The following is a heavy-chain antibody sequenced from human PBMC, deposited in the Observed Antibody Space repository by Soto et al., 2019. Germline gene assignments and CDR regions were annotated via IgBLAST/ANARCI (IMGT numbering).Heavy chain of an antibody. V-gene: IGHV3-7*01. Sequence: GGSLRLSCAASGFTFSSYWMSWVRQAPGKGLEWVANIKQDGSEKYYVDSVKGRFIISRDNAKNSLYLQMNSLRAEDTAVYYCASSIAVAGTEYFQHWGQGTLVTVSS. D-gene: IGHD6-19*01. J-gene: IGHJ1*01. CDR2: IKQDGSEK. CDR1: GFTFSSYW. CDR3: ASSIAVAGTEYFQH.